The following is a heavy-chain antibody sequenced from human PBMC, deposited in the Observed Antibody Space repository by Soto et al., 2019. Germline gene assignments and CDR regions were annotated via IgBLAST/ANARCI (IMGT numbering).Heavy chain of an antibody. J-gene: IGHJ4*02. Sequence: TSETLSLTCTVSGGSISSYYWSWIRQPPGKGLEWIGYIYYSGTTNYNPSLKSRVTISVDTSKNQFSLKLSSVTAADTAVYYCARDRLHDSSGSTFDYWGQGTLVTVSS. CDR2: IYYSGTT. CDR3: ARDRLHDSSGSTFDY. D-gene: IGHD3-22*01. CDR1: GGSISSYY. V-gene: IGHV4-59*12.